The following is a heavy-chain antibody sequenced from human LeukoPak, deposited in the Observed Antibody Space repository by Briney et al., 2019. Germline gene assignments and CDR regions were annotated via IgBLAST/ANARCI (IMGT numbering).Heavy chain of an antibody. CDR1: GYTFTSYG. CDR2: ISAYNGNT. V-gene: IGHV1-18*01. CDR3: ARGPTMVRGVRLGSGYYYMDV. J-gene: IGHJ6*03. Sequence: ASVKVSCKASGYTFTSYGISWVRQAPGQGLEWMGWISAYNGNTNYAQKLQGRVTMTTDTSTSTAYMELRSLRSDDTAVYYCARGPTMVRGVRLGSGYYYMDVWGKGTTVTVSS. D-gene: IGHD3-10*01.